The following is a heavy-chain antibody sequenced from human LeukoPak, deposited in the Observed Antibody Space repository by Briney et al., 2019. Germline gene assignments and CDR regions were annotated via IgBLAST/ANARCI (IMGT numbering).Heavy chain of an antibody. CDR1: GYTFSNSG. V-gene: IGHV1-3*01. CDR3: ARGRELIATSQFDP. D-gene: IGHD3-10*01. J-gene: IGHJ5*02. Sequence: ASVKVSCKTSGYTFSNSGLHWVRQAPGQSLEWMGWINAGNGNTKYSHKFQDKLTITRDTSTSTVYMELNSLKSEEKAMYYCARGRELIATSQFDPWGQGTLVIVSS. CDR2: INAGNGNT.